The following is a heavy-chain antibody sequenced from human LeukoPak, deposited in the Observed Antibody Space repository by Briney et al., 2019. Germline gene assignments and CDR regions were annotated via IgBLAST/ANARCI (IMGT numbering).Heavy chain of an antibody. D-gene: IGHD3-16*01. J-gene: IGHJ4*02. Sequence: SETLSLTCTISGYSISSGYYWGWIRQPPGKGLEWIGYIYYSGSTNYNPSLKSRVTISVDTSKNQFSLKLSSVTAADTAVYYCARGALRNYFDYWGQGTLVTVSS. CDR2: IYYSGST. CDR1: GYSISSGYY. V-gene: IGHV4-61*01. CDR3: ARGALRNYFDY.